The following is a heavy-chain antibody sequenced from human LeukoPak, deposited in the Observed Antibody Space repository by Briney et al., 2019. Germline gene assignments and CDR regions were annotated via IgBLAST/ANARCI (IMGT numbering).Heavy chain of an antibody. V-gene: IGHV3-7*01. Sequence: QTGGSLRLSCVASGFTFGKYWMSWVRQAPGKGLEWVANIKLDGSEKNYVDSVKGRFTISRDNTKNSLYLQMNSLRAEDTAVYYCARAERTNHIDYWGQGTLVTVSS. CDR3: ARAERTNHIDY. D-gene: IGHD2-8*01. J-gene: IGHJ4*02. CDR1: GFTFGKYW. CDR2: IKLDGSEK.